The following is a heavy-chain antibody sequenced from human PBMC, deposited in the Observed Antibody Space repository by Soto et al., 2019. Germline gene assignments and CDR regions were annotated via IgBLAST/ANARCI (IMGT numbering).Heavy chain of an antibody. J-gene: IGHJ6*02. V-gene: IGHV6-1*01. Sequence: SQTLSLTCAISGDSVSSNSAAWSWIRQSPSRGLEWLGRTYYRSKWYNDYAVSVKSRITINPDTSKNQFSLQLNSVTPEDTAVYYCARDPGVCVGGSCHYYYYYGMDVWGQGTTVTVSS. CDR3: ARDPGVCVGGSCHYYYYYGMDV. D-gene: IGHD2-15*01. CDR2: TYYRSKWYN. CDR1: GDSVSSNSAA.